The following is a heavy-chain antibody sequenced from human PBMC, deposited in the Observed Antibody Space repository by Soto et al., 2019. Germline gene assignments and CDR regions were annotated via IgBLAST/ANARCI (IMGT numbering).Heavy chain of an antibody. Sequence: GTLSLTCSVSGGSINSSSDFWGWVRQPPGKGLEWIGSIYYSGSTYYNPSLRSRVTISVDTSKNQFSLKLSSVTAADTAVFYCARHYSSGSRNWFDPWGQGTLVTVSS. CDR3: ARHYSSGSRNWFDP. D-gene: IGHD6-19*01. V-gene: IGHV4-39*01. CDR2: IYYSGST. J-gene: IGHJ5*02. CDR1: GGSINSSSDF.